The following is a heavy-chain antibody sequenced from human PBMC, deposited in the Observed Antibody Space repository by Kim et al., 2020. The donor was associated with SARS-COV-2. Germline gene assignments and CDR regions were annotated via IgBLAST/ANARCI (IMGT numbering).Heavy chain of an antibody. CDR2: IWYDGSNK. CDR3: ARDLGEWVVATIWNHYYYGMDV. V-gene: IGHV3-33*01. D-gene: IGHD5-12*01. J-gene: IGHJ6*02. CDR1: GFTFSSYG. Sequence: GGSLRLSCAASGFTFSSYGMHWVRQAPGKGLEWVAVIWYDGSNKYYADSVKGRFTISRDNSKNTLYLQMNSLRAEDTAVYYCARDLGEWVVATIWNHYYYGMDVWGQGTTVTVSS.